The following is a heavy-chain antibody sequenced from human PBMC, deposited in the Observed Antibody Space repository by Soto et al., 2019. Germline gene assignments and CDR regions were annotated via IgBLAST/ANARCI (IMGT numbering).Heavy chain of an antibody. D-gene: IGHD6-19*01. CDR1: GFTFSNYA. V-gene: IGHV3-30-3*01. CDR3: ARDLEVAVAGA. J-gene: IGHJ5*02. CDR2: ISYDGSNK. Sequence: QVQLVESGGGVVQPGRSLRLSCAASGFTFSNYAMHWVRQAPGKGLEWVAVISYDGSNKYYADSVKGRFTISRDNSKNTVYLQMNSLRPEDTAVYYCARDLEVAVAGAWGQGTLVTVSS.